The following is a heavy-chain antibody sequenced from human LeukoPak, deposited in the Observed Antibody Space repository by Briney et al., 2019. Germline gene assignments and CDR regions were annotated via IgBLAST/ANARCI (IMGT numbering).Heavy chain of an antibody. CDR2: INQDGTVE. Sequence: GGSLRLSCAASGFTISNYWMNWVRQAPGEGLEWVANINQDGTVEHYVDSVKGRFTISRDNAKDSLYLQMNTLRAEDTAVYYCARDCCASGSLDYWGQGALVTVSS. CDR1: GFTISNYW. CDR3: ARDCCASGSLDY. D-gene: IGHD3-10*01. V-gene: IGHV3-7*04. J-gene: IGHJ4*02.